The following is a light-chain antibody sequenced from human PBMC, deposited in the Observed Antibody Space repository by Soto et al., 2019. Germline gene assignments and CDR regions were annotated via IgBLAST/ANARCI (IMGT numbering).Light chain of an antibody. CDR1: SSDVGRYNY. CDR2: DVS. Sequence: QSVLAQPASVSGSPGQSITISCTGTSSDVGRYNYVSWFQQHPGKAPKLLIYDVSNWPSGVSDRFSGSKSGNTASLTISGLQAKKEADYYCSSSTTSTTFVFGPGTKVTVL. J-gene: IGLJ1*01. V-gene: IGLV2-14*01. CDR3: SSSTTSTTFV.